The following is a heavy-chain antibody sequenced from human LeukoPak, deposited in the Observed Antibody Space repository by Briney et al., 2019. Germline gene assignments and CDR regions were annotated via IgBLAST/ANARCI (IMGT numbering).Heavy chain of an antibody. J-gene: IGHJ4*02. Sequence: PSETLSLTCAVYGGSFSGYYWSWIRQPPGKGLEWIGEINHSGSTNYNPSLKSRVTISVDTSKNQFSLKLSSVTAADTAVYYCARMGLTIFGGGPGGYWVRGTLVTVSS. V-gene: IGHV4-34*01. CDR1: GGSFSGYY. CDR3: ARMGLTIFGGGPGGY. D-gene: IGHD3-3*01. CDR2: INHSGST.